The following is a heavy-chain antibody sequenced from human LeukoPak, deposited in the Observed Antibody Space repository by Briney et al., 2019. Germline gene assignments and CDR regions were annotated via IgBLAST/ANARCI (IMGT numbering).Heavy chain of an antibody. V-gene: IGHV4-39*01. Sequence: PSETLSLTCTVSGGSISSSSYYWGWIRHPPGKGLEWIGSIYYSGSTYYNPSLKSRVTISVDTSKNQFSLKLSSVTAADTAVYYCASTIAAAGTPYNWFDPWGQGTLVTVSS. CDR1: GGSISSSSYY. J-gene: IGHJ5*02. CDR3: ASTIAAAGTPYNWFDP. D-gene: IGHD6-13*01. CDR2: IYYSGST.